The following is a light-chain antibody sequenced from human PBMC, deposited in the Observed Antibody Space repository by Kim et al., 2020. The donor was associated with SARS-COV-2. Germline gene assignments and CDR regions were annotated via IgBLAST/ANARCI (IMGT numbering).Light chain of an antibody. V-gene: IGLV2-18*02. CDR1: SRDVGSSNR. CDR2: EVT. Sequence: GQAVTIFCTGTSRDVGSSNRVSWYRQPPGTAPKRIIYEVTKRPSGVPDRFSGSKSGNTASLIISGLQAEDETDYYCSSWTTSGAYVFGTGTKVTVL. CDR3: SSWTTSGAYV. J-gene: IGLJ1*01.